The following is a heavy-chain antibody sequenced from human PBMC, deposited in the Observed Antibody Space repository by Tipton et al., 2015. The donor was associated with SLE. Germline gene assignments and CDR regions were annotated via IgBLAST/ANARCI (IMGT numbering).Heavy chain of an antibody. V-gene: IGHV3-30*02. CDR3: AKEGYSSAWYSDS. D-gene: IGHD6-19*01. CDR1: GFTFNTYA. Sequence: SLRLSCAASGFTFNTYAMHWVRQAPGKGLEWVAFIQYDGSDKYYADSVKGRFTISRDDSENMLYLQMNSLRIEDTAVYHCAKEGYSSAWYSDSWGLGTLVTVSS. CDR2: IQYDGSDK. J-gene: IGHJ4*02.